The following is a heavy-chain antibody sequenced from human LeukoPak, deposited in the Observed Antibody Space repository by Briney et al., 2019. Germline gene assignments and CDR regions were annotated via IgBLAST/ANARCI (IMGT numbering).Heavy chain of an antibody. V-gene: IGHV3-30*18. D-gene: IGHD6-13*01. Sequence: GRSLRLSCAASGFTFSSYGMHWVRQAPGKGLEWVAVISYDGSNKYYADSVKGRFTISRGNSKNTLYLQMNSLRAEDTAVYYCAKLPGIAAAGPFDYWGQGTLVTVSS. CDR3: AKLPGIAAAGPFDY. CDR2: ISYDGSNK. CDR1: GFTFSSYG. J-gene: IGHJ4*02.